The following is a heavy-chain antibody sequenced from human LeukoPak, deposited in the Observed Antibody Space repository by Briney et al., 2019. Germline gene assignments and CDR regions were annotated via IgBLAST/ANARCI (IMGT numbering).Heavy chain of an antibody. CDR2: IYYSVST. Sequence: SETLSLTCTVSGGSISSSSYYWGCIRQPPGKGLEWIGSIYYSVSTYYNPSLKSRVTISVDTSKNQFSLKLSSVTAADTAVYYCARSDCSSTSCPHAGYYYYMDVWGKGTTVTVPS. CDR1: GGSISSSSYY. V-gene: IGHV4-39*01. CDR3: ARSDCSSTSCPHAGYYYYMDV. D-gene: IGHD2-2*01. J-gene: IGHJ6*03.